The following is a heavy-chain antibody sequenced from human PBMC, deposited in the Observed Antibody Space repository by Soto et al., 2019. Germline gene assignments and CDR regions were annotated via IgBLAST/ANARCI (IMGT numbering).Heavy chain of an antibody. J-gene: IGHJ5*01. Sequence: QVRLQESGPGLVKPSETLSLTCSVSGDSVTRANAYWIWLRQAPGKGLEWIGYLYNSGSTNYNPSLRSRVSLSLDTSKNQFSVNLTSVTTADSAMYYCEKLQPPGWIDAWGHGTLVTVS. CDR3: EKLQPPGWIDA. V-gene: IGHV4-61*01. CDR1: GDSVTRANAY. D-gene: IGHD4-4*01. CDR2: LYNSGST.